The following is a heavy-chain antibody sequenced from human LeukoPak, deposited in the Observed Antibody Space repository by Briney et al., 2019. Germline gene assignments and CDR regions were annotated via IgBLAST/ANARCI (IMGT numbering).Heavy chain of an antibody. CDR2: TYYRSKWRN. Sequence: SQTLSLTCVISGDSVSSNIASWNWIRQSPSRGLEWLGRTYYRSKWRNDYAVSVKSRITISPDTSKNPFSLQLNSVTPEDTAVYYCARGTGDSCKDWGLGTLVTVSS. V-gene: IGHV6-1*01. D-gene: IGHD3-22*01. CDR3: ARGTGDSCKD. J-gene: IGHJ4*02. CDR1: GDSVSSNIAS.